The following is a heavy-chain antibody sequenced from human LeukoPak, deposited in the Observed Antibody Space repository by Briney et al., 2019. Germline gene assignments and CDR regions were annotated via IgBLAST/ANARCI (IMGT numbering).Heavy chain of an antibody. CDR1: GFTFSSYA. CDR3: ARAMDY. Sequence: GGSLRLSCAASGFTFSSYAMHWVRQAPGKGLEWVAVISYDGSNKYYADSVKGRFTISKDNSKNTLYLQMNSLRAEDTAVYYCARAMDYWGQGTLVTVSS. J-gene: IGHJ4*02. CDR2: ISYDGSNK. V-gene: IGHV3-30*04.